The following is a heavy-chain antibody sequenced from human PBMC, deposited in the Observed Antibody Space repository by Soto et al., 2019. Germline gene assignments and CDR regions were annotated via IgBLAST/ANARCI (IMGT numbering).Heavy chain of an antibody. CDR1: GFTVSNNY. CDR3: ARGLKIRHDAFDL. CDR2: IYSDGST. D-gene: IGHD3-22*01. V-gene: IGHV3-53*01. Sequence: GGSLRLSCAPSGFTVSNNYMNWVRQAPGKGLEWVSIIYSDGSTYYADYVKGRFTISRDNSKNTLYLQMDSLRAEDTAVYFCARGLKIRHDAFDLWGPGTMVTVSS. J-gene: IGHJ3*01.